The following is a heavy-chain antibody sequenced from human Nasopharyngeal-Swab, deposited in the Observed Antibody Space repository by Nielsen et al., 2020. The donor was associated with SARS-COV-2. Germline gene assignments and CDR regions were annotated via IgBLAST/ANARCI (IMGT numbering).Heavy chain of an antibody. V-gene: IGHV3-53*01. CDR2: IYASGDT. J-gene: IGHJ4*02. Sequence: GEFLKISCAASGFTVTNNYMTWVRQVPGKGLEWISHIYASGDTHTADAVKGRFTISRDSSENTLYLEMNNLTPDDTATYYCAAPLTGLHYWGQGTLVTVSS. CDR3: AAPLTGLHY. CDR1: GFTVTNNY. D-gene: IGHD1-20*01.